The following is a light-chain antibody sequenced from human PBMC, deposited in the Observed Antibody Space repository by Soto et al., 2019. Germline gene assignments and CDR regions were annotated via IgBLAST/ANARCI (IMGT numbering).Light chain of an antibody. CDR1: SSDVGGYNY. CDR3: SSYAGSNNLV. J-gene: IGLJ2*01. Sequence: QSALTQPPSASGSPGQSVTLSCTGTSSDVGGYNYVSWYQQHPGKAPKLMIYEVSKRPSGVPDRFSGSKSGNTASLTVSGLQVEDEADYYCSSYAGSNNLVFGGGTKLTVL. CDR2: EVS. V-gene: IGLV2-8*01.